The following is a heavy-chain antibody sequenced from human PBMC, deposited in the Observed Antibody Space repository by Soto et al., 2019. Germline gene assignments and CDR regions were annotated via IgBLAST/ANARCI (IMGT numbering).Heavy chain of an antibody. CDR3: ARDAQAVGYCSGGSCYSRYDY. V-gene: IGHV1-3*01. CDR2: INAGNGNT. CDR1: GYTFTSYA. J-gene: IGHJ4*02. D-gene: IGHD2-15*01. Sequence: SVKVYCKASGYTFTSYAMHWVRQAPGQRLEWMGWINAGNGNTKYSQKFQGRVTMTTDTSTSTAYMELRSLRSDDTAVYYCARDAQAVGYCSGGSCYSRYDYWGKGTLVTVSS.